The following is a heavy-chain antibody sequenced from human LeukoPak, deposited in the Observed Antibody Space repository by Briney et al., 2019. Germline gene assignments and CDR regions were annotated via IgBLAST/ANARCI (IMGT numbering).Heavy chain of an antibody. CDR2: IFYSGST. Sequence: SETLSLTCTVSGGSISSTSYYWGWIRQPPGKGLEWIGTIFYSGSTYYNASLKSRVTISVDTSKNQLSLKLTSATAADTAVYYCARGGTDSPLYYFDQWGQGALVTVSS. V-gene: IGHV4-39*07. D-gene: IGHD3-22*01. CDR3: ARGGTDSPLYYFDQ. J-gene: IGHJ4*02. CDR1: GGSISSTSYY.